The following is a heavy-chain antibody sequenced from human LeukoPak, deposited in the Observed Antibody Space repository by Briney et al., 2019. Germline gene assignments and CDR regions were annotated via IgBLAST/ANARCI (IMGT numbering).Heavy chain of an antibody. CDR1: GYTFTSYV. V-gene: IGHV1-18*01. J-gene: IGHJ4*02. Sequence: GASVKVSCQASGYTFTSYVISWVRQAPGQGGEWMGWICTYNGNTNYAQKLQGRVTMTTDTSTTTAYMELRSLTSDDTAVYYCARDPTTQTFDYWGQGTLVTVSS. CDR3: ARDPTTQTFDY. D-gene: IGHD4-11*01. CDR2: ICTYNGNT.